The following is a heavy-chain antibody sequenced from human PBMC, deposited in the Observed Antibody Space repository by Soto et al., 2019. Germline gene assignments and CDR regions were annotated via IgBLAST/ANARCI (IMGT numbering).Heavy chain of an antibody. Sequence: QVQLVQSGAEVKKPGASVKVSCKASGYTFTSYGVSWVRQAPGQGLEWMGWISGYNGNTNYAQKLQGRVTMTTDTSTSTADMELRSLRSDDTAVYYCARAGKYYYGSGRPYYYGMDVWGQGITVTVSS. V-gene: IGHV1-18*04. D-gene: IGHD3-10*01. CDR3: ARAGKYYYGSGRPYYYGMDV. CDR1: GYTFTSYG. J-gene: IGHJ6*02. CDR2: ISGYNGNT.